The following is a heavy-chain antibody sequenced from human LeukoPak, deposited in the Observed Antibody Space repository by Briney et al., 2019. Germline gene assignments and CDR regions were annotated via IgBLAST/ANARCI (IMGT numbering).Heavy chain of an antibody. Sequence: ASVKVSCKASGYTFPNYGISWVRQAPGQGLEWMGWISAYNGNTNYAQKFQGRVTMTTDTSTSTANMELRSLTSDDTAVYYCARVLGGRGGGDYWGQGTLVTVSS. CDR2: ISAYNGNT. D-gene: IGHD3-16*01. CDR3: ARVLGGRGGGDY. J-gene: IGHJ4*02. V-gene: IGHV1-18*01. CDR1: GYTFPNYG.